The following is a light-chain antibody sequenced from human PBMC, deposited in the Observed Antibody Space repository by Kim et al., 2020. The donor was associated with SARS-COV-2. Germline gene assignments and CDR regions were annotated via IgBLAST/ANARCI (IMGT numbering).Light chain of an antibody. Sequence: SVSPGERATLSCRASQSVSSNLAWYQQKPGQAPRFLIYGASSRATGIPARFSGSGSGTEFTLTISSLQSEDFAVYYCQQYDEWPLTFGQGTKLEI. V-gene: IGKV3-15*01. CDR3: QQYDEWPLT. CDR1: QSVSSN. CDR2: GAS. J-gene: IGKJ2*01.